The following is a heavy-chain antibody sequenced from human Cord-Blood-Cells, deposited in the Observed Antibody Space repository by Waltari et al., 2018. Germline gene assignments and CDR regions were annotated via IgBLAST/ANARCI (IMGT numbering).Heavy chain of an antibody. D-gene: IGHD3-22*01. CDR2: IYHSGST. CDR3: ARAIYYDSSGYYYYFDY. J-gene: IGHJ4*02. V-gene: IGHV4-4*02. CDR1: GGSTSSSNR. Sequence: QVQLQESGPGLVKPSGTLSLTCAVSGGSTSSSNRGSWVRQPRGKGLEWIGEIYHSGSTNYNPSLKSRVTISVDKSKDQFSLKLSSVTAADTAVYYCARAIYYDSSGYYYYFDYWGQGTLVTVSS.